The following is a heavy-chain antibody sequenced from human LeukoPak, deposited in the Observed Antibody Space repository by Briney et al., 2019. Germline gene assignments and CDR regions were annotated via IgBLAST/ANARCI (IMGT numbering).Heavy chain of an antibody. V-gene: IGHV4-59*01. CDR3: ARGPLITTYYFDY. Sequence: SETLSLXCTVSGGSISSYYWSWIRQPPGKGLEWIGYIYYSGSTNYNPSLKSRVTISVDTSKNQFSLKLSSVTAADTAVYYCARGPLITTYYFDYWGQGTLVTVPS. CDR1: GGSISSYY. CDR2: IYYSGST. D-gene: IGHD3-3*01. J-gene: IGHJ4*02.